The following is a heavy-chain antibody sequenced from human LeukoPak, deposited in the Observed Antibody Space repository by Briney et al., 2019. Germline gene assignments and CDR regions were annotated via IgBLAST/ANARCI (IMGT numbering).Heavy chain of an antibody. CDR1: GYTFTGQF. Sequence: GASVKVSCKASGYTFTGQFIHWLRQAPGRGLEWMGWIDPPSGVPHYAQKFQDTVTVTRDTSIGTAYMEVRRLKSDDTAVYYCARSGFSTGFYLDFWGQGTLISVSS. V-gene: IGHV1-2*02. D-gene: IGHD2-8*02. CDR2: IDPPSGVP. J-gene: IGHJ4*02. CDR3: ARSGFSTGFYLDF.